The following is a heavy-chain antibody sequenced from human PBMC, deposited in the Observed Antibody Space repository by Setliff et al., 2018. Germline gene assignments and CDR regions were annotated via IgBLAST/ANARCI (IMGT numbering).Heavy chain of an antibody. CDR3: ARVAGYFDY. CDR1: GGSISSGDYY. V-gene: IGHV4-30-4*08. D-gene: IGHD3-10*01. Sequence: SETLSLTCTVSGGSISSGDYYWSWIRQPPGKGLEWIGYIYYSGSTYYNPSLKSRVTISIDTSKNQFSLKLSSVTAAATAVYYCARVAGYFDYWGQGTLVTVSS. J-gene: IGHJ4*02. CDR2: IYYSGST.